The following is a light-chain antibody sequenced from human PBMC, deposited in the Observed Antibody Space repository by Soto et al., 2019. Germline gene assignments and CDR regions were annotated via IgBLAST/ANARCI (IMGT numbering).Light chain of an antibody. J-gene: IGKJ2*01. CDR2: DAS. CDR3: QQRSTWPRYT. Sequence: EIVLTQSPATLSLSPGERATLSCRASQSVSTYLAWYQQQPGQAPRLLIYDASNRATGIPSRFSGSGSGTDFTLTIRSLEPEDFAGYYCQQRSTWPRYTFGQGTKLEIK. V-gene: IGKV3-11*01. CDR1: QSVSTY.